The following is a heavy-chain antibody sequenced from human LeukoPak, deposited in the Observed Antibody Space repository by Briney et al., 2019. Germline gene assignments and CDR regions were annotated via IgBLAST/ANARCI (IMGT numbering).Heavy chain of an antibody. D-gene: IGHD3-10*01. CDR3: ARDNYGSGMAWFDP. CDR1: GGAISSYY. CDR2: IYTSGST. V-gene: IGHV4-4*07. Sequence: SETLSLTCTGSGGAISSYYWSWVRQPAGKGLEWIGRIYTSGSTNYNPSLKSRVTMSVDTSKNQFSLKLSSVTAADTAVYYCARDNYGSGMAWFDPWGQGTLVTVSS. J-gene: IGHJ5*02.